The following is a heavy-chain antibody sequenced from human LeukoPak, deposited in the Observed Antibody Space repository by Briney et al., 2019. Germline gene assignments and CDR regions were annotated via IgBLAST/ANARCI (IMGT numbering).Heavy chain of an antibody. CDR2: IRYDGSNK. J-gene: IGHJ4*02. CDR1: GFTFGSYD. Sequence: GGSLRLSCSASGFTFGSYDMHWVRQAPGKGLEWVAFIRYDGSNKYYADSVKGRFTISRDNSKNTLYLQMNSLRAEDTAVYYCAKDIGSYYDYWGQGILVTVSS. V-gene: IGHV3-30*02. CDR3: AKDIGSYYDY. D-gene: IGHD3-10*01.